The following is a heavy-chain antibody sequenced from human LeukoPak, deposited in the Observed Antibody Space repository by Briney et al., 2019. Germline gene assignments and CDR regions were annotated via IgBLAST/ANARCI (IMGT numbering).Heavy chain of an antibody. V-gene: IGHV4-4*02. CDR1: GDSITAPKW. Sequence: SETLSLTCTVSGDSITAPKWWSWVRQAPGEGLEWIGEIYHDRTTSFNPSLKSRLTISVDKSANQFFLNLNPVSATDTAVYYCVGRGLYGGTWLFEYWGQGALVTVSS. J-gene: IGHJ4*02. CDR3: VGRGLYGGTWLFEY. D-gene: IGHD2-8*01. CDR2: IYHDRTT.